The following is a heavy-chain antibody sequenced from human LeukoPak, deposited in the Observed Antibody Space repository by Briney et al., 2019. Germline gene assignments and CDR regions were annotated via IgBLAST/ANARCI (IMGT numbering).Heavy chain of an antibody. Sequence: ASVKVSCKASGYTFTGYYMHWVRQAPGQGLEWMGWINPNSGGTNYAQKFQGRVTMTRDTSIITAYMELSRLRSDDTAVYYCASEPHFKGILVPEGAFDIWGQGTMVTVSS. CDR3: ASEPHFKGILVPEGAFDI. J-gene: IGHJ3*02. V-gene: IGHV1-2*02. D-gene: IGHD2/OR15-2a*01. CDR2: INPNSGGT. CDR1: GYTFTGYY.